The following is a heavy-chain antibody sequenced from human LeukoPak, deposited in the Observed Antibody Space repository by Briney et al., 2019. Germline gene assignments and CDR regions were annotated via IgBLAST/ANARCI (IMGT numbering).Heavy chain of an antibody. D-gene: IGHD3-9*01. V-gene: IGHV1-18*01. CDR1: GYTFGSYG. CDR3: ARLTPRFDP. J-gene: IGHJ5*02. Sequence: ASVKVSCKTSGYTFGSYGINWVRQAPGQGLEWMGWISAYTGKTKYGQKFQGRVTMIKDTSTSTVYMELRSLRSDDTAVYYCARLTPRFDPWGQGTLVTVSS. CDR2: ISAYTGKT.